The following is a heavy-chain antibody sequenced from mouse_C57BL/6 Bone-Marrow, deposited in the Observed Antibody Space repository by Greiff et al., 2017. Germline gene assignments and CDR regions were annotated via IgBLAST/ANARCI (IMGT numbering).Heavy chain of an antibody. Sequence: QVQLQQSGAELVMPGASVKLSCKASGYTFTSYWMHWVKQRPGQGLEWIGEIDPSDSYTNYNQKFKGKSTLTVDKSSSTAYMQLSSLTSEDSAVYYCARVVTTYYAMDYWGQGTSVTVSS. CDR3: ARVVTTYYAMDY. V-gene: IGHV1-69*01. J-gene: IGHJ4*01. CDR1: GYTFTSYW. CDR2: IDPSDSYT. D-gene: IGHD2-2*01.